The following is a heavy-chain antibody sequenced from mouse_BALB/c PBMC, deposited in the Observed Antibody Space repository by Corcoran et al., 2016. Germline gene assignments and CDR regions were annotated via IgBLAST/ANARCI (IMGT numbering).Heavy chain of an antibody. Sequence: DVQLQESGPGLVKPSQSLSLTCSVTGYSITSGYYWNWIRQFPGNKLEWMGYISYDGSNNYNPSLKNRISITRDTSKNQFFLKLNSVTTEDTATYYCARDRDFDYWGQGTTLTVS. CDR2: ISYDGSN. CDR1: GYSITSGYY. V-gene: IGHV3-6*02. CDR3: ARDRDFDY. J-gene: IGHJ2*01.